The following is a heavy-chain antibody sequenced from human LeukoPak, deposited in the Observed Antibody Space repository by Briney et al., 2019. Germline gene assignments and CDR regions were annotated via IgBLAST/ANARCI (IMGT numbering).Heavy chain of an antibody. Sequence: GGSLRLSCAASGFTFSIYSMIWVRQAPGEGLVWVSSISSSSSYIYYADSVKGRFTISRDNAKNSLYLQMNSLRAEDTAVYYCARSTRGSGYPNDYWGQGTLVTVSS. CDR1: GFTFSIYS. J-gene: IGHJ4*02. CDR3: ARSTRGSGYPNDY. D-gene: IGHD3-22*01. V-gene: IGHV3-21*01. CDR2: ISSSSSYI.